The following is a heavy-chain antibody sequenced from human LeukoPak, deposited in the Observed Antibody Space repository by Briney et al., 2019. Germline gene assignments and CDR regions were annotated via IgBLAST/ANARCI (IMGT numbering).Heavy chain of an antibody. CDR1: GVSISSYY. Sequence: SETLSLTCTVSGVSISSYYWSWIRQPPGKGLEWIGYSYHDGRTNYNPSLKSRATISVDTSESQFSLKLSSVTAADTAVYCCASFSDYGGNFFDYWGQGTLVTVSS. D-gene: IGHD4-23*01. J-gene: IGHJ4*02. V-gene: IGHV4-59*08. CDR2: SYHDGRT. CDR3: ASFSDYGGNFFDY.